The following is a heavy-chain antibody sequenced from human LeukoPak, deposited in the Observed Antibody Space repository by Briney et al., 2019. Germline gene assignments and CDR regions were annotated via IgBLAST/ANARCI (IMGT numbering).Heavy chain of an antibody. V-gene: IGHV4-39*01. CDR1: GASISTNTYY. D-gene: IGHD2-2*01. CDR2: IYYSGST. J-gene: IGHJ5*02. Sequence: SETLSLTCTVSGASISTNTYYWGWIRQPPGKGLEWIGGIYYSGSTYDNPSLKSRVTISVDTSKNQFSLKLSSVTAADTAVYFCARYCSGSICSGENWFDPWGQGTLVTVSA. CDR3: ARYCSGSICSGENWFDP.